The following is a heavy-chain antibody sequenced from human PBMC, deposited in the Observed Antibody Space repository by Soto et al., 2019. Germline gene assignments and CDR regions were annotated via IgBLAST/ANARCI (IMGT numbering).Heavy chain of an antibody. V-gene: IGHV3-74*01. Sequence: GGSLRLSCAASGFTFSSYWMHWVRQAPGKGLVWVSRINSDGSSTSYADSVKGRFTISRDNAKNTLYLQMNSLRAEDTAVYYCVISSLVVAAATRAHYWREALLVSV. CDR1: GFTFSSYW. CDR2: INSDGSST. D-gene: IGHD2-15*01. J-gene: IGHJ4*02. CDR3: VISSLVVAAATRAHY.